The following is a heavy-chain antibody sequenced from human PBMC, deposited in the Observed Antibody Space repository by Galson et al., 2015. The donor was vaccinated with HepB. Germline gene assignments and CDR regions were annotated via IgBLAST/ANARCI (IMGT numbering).Heavy chain of an antibody. V-gene: IGHV3-66*01. D-gene: IGHD6-19*01. CDR2: MYSVGTT. CDR1: GVTVSSNY. CDR3: AKGRGPVAGYFDS. J-gene: IGHJ4*02. Sequence: SLRLSCAASGVTVSSNYMSWVRPAPGKGLEWVSVMYSVGTTYYADSVKGRFNISRDNSKNTLYLQMNSLRAEDTAVYYCAKGRGPVAGYFDSWGQGTLVTVSS.